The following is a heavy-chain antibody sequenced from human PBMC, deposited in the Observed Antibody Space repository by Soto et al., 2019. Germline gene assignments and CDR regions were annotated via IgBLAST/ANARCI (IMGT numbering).Heavy chain of an antibody. CDR2: ISCSSSYI. Sequence: GGPLTLSYPASGFPLSAHSMKWVRPAPGKGLEWVSSISCSSSYIYYADSVKGRFTISRDNAKNSLYLQMNSLRAEDTAVYYCARDSPDLDRHYYDSSGQIDYWGQGTLVTVSS. D-gene: IGHD3-22*01. V-gene: IGHV3-21*01. CDR3: ARDSPDLDRHYYDSSGQIDY. CDR1: GFPLSAHS. J-gene: IGHJ4*02.